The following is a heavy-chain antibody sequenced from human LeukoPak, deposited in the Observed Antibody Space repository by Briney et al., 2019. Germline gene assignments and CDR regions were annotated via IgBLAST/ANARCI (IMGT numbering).Heavy chain of an antibody. D-gene: IGHD6-19*01. CDR2: ISGGGSST. Sequence: GGSLRLSCADSGFTFSTYVMSWVRQAPRKGLEWISTISGGGSSTYYADSVKGRFTISRDNSKNTLYLQMNSLRAGDTAVYYCAKRESSGKYFDYWGQGTLVTVSS. CDR1: GFTFSTYV. J-gene: IGHJ4*02. V-gene: IGHV3-23*01. CDR3: AKRESSGKYFDY.